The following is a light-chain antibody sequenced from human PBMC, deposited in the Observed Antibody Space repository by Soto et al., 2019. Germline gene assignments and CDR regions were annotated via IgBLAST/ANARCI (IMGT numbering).Light chain of an antibody. V-gene: IGKV3-15*01. J-gene: IGKJ5*01. CDR2: GAS. Sequence: EIVVTMSPSTVSVSPKERATLSCTASQSVSSNLAWYQQKPGQAPRLLIYGASTRATGIPARFSGSGSGTEFTLTISILQSEDFAVYYCQQYNNWPPLTFCQGTRLEIK. CDR3: QQYNNWPPLT. CDR1: QSVSSN.